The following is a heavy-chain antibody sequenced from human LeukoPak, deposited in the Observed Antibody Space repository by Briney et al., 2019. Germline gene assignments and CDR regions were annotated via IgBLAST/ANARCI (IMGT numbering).Heavy chain of an antibody. CDR2: IYYSGST. D-gene: IGHD3-10*01. V-gene: IGHV4-59*08. CDR3: ATTWSRGGYGMDV. CDR1: GGSISSYY. Sequence: PSETLSLTCTVSGGSISSYYWSWIRQPPGKGLDWIGYIYYSGSTNYNPSLKSRVTISVDTSKNQFSLRLSSVTAADTAVYYCATTWSRGGYGMDVWGQGTTVTVSS. J-gene: IGHJ6*02.